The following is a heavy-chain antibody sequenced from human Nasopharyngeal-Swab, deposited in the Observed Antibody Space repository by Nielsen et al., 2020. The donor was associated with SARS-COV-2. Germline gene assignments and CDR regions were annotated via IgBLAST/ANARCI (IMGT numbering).Heavy chain of an antibody. Sequence: WIPQCPGKGLEWLGNIDDSGTTFYSPSLKTRVTLSVDTSQNQFSLNLISVTAADTAVYYCARRVVSPEFYFDYWGQGALVTVSS. CDR2: IDDSGTT. V-gene: IGHV4-39*01. CDR3: ARRVVSPEFYFDY. J-gene: IGHJ4*02. D-gene: IGHD2-2*01.